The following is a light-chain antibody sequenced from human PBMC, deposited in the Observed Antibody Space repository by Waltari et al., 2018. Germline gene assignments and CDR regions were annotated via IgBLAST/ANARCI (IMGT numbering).Light chain of an antibody. CDR1: SLRGYS. CDR2: GKN. J-gene: IGLJ3*02. CDR3: NSRDSSGNHVV. V-gene: IGLV3-19*01. Sequence: SSELTQDPTVSVALGQTVRITCQADSLRGYSANWYQQKPGQAPKVVISGKNNRPSGIPDRFSGSNSGNTSSLTITGAQAEDEGDYYCNSRDSSGNHVVFGGGTKVTVL.